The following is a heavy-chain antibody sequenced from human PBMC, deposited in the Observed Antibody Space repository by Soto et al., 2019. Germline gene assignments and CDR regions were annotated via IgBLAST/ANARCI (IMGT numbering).Heavy chain of an antibody. CDR2: ISSSSSTI. V-gene: IGHV3-48*01. CDR3: ARDAEYFYFDY. D-gene: IGHD3-9*01. Sequence: EVQLVESGGGLVQPGGSLRLSCAASGFTFSSYSMNWVRQAPGKGLEWVSYISSSSSTIYYADSVKGRFTISRDNAKNSLYLQMNSRRAEDTAVYYCARDAEYFYFDYWGQGTLVTVSS. CDR1: GFTFSSYS. J-gene: IGHJ4*02.